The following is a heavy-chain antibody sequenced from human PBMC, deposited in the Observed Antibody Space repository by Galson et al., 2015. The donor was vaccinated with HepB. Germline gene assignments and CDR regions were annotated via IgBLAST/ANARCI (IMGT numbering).Heavy chain of an antibody. CDR1: GFSFSNHA. J-gene: IGHJ4*02. V-gene: IGHV3-23*01. CDR3: AKAGDPYDSSGYDNYFHY. Sequence: SLRLSCAASGFSFSNHAMNWVRQAPGKGLEWVSTVTGSGVTRYYADPVRGRFTISRDNSKNTLYLQMNSLRADDTAIYYCAKAGDPYDSSGYDNYFHYWGQGTLVTVSS. CDR2: VTGSGVTR. D-gene: IGHD3-22*01.